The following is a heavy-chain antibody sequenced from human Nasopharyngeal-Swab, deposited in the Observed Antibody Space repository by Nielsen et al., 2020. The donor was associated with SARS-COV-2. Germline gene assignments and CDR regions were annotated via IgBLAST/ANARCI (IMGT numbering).Heavy chain of an antibody. J-gene: IGHJ4*02. Sequence: GGSLRLSCAASGFTSSSYAMHWVRQAPGKGLEWVAVISYDGSNKYYADSVKGRFTISRDNSKNTLYLQMNSLRAEDTAVYYCARDLGGYLDYWGQGTLVTVSS. V-gene: IGHV3-30-3*01. CDR2: ISYDGSNK. CDR3: ARDLGGYLDY. CDR1: GFTSSSYA. D-gene: IGHD2-15*01.